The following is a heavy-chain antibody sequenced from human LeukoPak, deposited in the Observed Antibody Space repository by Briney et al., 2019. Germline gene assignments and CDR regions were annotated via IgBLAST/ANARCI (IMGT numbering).Heavy chain of an antibody. V-gene: IGHV3-74*01. D-gene: IGHD3-3*01. J-gene: IGHJ4*02. CDR3: ARFWSEFDY. Sequence: GGSLRLSCAASGYTFRTYWMHWVRQPPGKGLVWVSRISPDGSNTTYADSVKGRFTISRDNSKNTVFLQMDSLGVDDTAMYYCARFWSEFDYWGQGALVTVSS. CDR2: ISPDGSNT. CDR1: GYTFRTYW.